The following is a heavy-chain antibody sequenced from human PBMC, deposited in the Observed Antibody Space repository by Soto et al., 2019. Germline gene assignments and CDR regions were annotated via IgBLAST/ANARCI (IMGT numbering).Heavy chain of an antibody. Sequence: QVQLQQWGAGLLKPSETLSLTCAVYGGSFSGYYWSWIRQPPGKGLEWIGEINHSGSTNYNPSLKRRITISADTSKNPFSLKLSSVTAADTAVYYCARGLGFRPGAIVVVVAATALDIWGQGTMVTVSS. CDR1: GGSFSGYY. D-gene: IGHD2-15*01. V-gene: IGHV4-34*01. CDR3: ARGLGFRPGAIVVVVAATALDI. CDR2: INHSGST. J-gene: IGHJ3*02.